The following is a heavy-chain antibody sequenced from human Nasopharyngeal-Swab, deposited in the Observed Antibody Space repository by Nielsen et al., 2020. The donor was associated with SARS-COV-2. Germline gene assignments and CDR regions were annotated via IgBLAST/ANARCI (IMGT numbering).Heavy chain of an antibody. Sequence: ASVKVSCKASGYTFTSYAMHWVRQAPGQRLEWMGWINAGNGNTKYSQKFQGRVTITRDTSASTAYMELSSLRSEETAVYYCAREDIVVVPAGHYYYYGMDVWGQGTTVTVSS. D-gene: IGHD2-2*01. CDR2: INAGNGNT. CDR1: GYTFTSYA. J-gene: IGHJ6*02. CDR3: AREDIVVVPAGHYYYYGMDV. V-gene: IGHV1-3*01.